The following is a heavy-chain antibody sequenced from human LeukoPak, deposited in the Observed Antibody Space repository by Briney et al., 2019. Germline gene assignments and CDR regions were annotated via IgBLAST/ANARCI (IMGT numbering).Heavy chain of an antibody. Sequence: ASVMVSCKASGYTFTNYGISWVRQAPGQGLDWMAWISANNGETRYAQNLQGRLTMTTDTSTSTAYVELRSLRPDDTAVYYCARVPPSAHQLLSSDYWGQGTQVTVSS. CDR3: ARVPPSAHQLLSSDY. CDR2: ISANNGET. CDR1: GYTFTNYG. D-gene: IGHD2-2*01. V-gene: IGHV1-18*04. J-gene: IGHJ4*02.